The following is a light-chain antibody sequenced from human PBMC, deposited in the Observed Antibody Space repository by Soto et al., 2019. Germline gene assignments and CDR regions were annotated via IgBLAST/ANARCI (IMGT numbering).Light chain of an antibody. Sequence: DIHMPDSPSSVSSSLGAPVTITCRASQDINVYLNWYQQKPGEVPKLLIYSGSTLHSGVPSRFTGSGSETDFTLTIRRLQPEDFATYYCQHDYGAPYIFGQGTKVDIK. CDR2: SGS. CDR3: QHDYGAPYI. V-gene: IGKV1-39*01. J-gene: IGKJ2*01. CDR1: QDINVY.